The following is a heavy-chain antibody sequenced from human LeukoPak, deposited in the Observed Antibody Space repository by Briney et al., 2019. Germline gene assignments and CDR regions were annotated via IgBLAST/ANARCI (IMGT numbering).Heavy chain of an antibody. Sequence: ESGPTLVKPTQTLTLTCTFSGFSLSSSGVGVGWIRQPPGKALEWLALICWNEDERYSPSLRSRLTITKDTSKNQVVLTMTNMDPVDTATYFCAHRLALTGYWDMGSFDFWGQGALVAVSS. V-gene: IGHV2-5*01. CDR2: ICWNEDE. J-gene: IGHJ4*02. CDR1: GFSLSSSGVG. CDR3: AHRLALTGYWDMGSFDF. D-gene: IGHD6-25*01.